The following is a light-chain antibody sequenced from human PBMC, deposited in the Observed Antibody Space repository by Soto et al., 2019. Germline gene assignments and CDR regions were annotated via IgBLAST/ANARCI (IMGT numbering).Light chain of an antibody. V-gene: IGLV2-14*01. CDR3: SSYTSSSPRV. CDR2: EVS. CDR1: YSDVGGYNY. Sequence: QSALTQPASVSGSPGQSITISGTGTYSDVGGYNYVSWYQQHPGKAPKRRSYEVSNRLSGVSNRFSGSKSDNTASLTISGLQAEDEADYYCSSYTSSSPRVFVTGTKV. J-gene: IGLJ1*01.